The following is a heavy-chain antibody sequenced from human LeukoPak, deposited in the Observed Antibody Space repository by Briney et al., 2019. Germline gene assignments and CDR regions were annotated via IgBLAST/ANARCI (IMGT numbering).Heavy chain of an antibody. J-gene: IGHJ6*03. D-gene: IGHD3-3*01. CDR2: INHSGST. Sequence: PSETLSLTCAVYGGSFSGYYWSWIRQSPGKGLEWIGEINHSGSTNYNPSLKSRVTISVDTSKNQFSLKLSSVTAADTAVYYCARRRMHTIFGMVNGRPYMDVWGKGTTVTVSS. CDR3: ARRRMHTIFGMVNGRPYMDV. V-gene: IGHV4-34*01. CDR1: GGSFSGYY.